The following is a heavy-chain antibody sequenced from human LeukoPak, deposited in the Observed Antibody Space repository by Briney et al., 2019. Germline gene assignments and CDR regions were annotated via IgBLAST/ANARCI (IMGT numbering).Heavy chain of an antibody. CDR2: IYPDDSDT. J-gene: IGHJ4*02. Sequence: GESLKISCKGSGYSFSSYWIGWVRQMPGKGLEWMGIIYPDDSDTRYSPSFQGQVTISADKSISTAYLQWSSLKASDTAIYYCARTYGDSLRDYWGQGTLVTVSS. CDR3: ARTYGDSLRDY. D-gene: IGHD4-17*01. CDR1: GYSFSSYW. V-gene: IGHV5-51*01.